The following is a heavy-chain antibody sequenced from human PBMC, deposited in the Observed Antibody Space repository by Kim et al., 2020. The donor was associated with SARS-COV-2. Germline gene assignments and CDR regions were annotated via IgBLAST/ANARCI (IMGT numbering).Heavy chain of an antibody. CDR1: GFTFSDYY. CDR3: ARQEQQLAPFYYYYGMDV. Sequence: GGSLRLSCAASGFTFSDYYMSWIRQAPGKGLEWVSYISSSGSTIYYADSVKGRFTISRDNAKNSLYLQMNSLRAEDTAVYYCARQEQQLAPFYYYYGMDVWGQGTTVTVSS. D-gene: IGHD6-13*01. J-gene: IGHJ6*02. V-gene: IGHV3-11*01. CDR2: ISSSGSTI.